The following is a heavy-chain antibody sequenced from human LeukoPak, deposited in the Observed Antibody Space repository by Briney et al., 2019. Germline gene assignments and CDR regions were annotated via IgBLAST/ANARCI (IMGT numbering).Heavy chain of an antibody. J-gene: IGHJ4*02. D-gene: IGHD1-26*01. CDR2: ISGSGGST. V-gene: IGHV3-23*01. CDR1: GFTFSHYA. Sequence: GGSLRLSCAASGFTFSHYAMSGVRQAPGKGLEGVSAISGSGGSTYYEDSVKGRFTISSDNSKKPLYLQMNSLRAEDTAVYYCAKDTVGAGFDYWGQGTLVTVSS. CDR3: AKDTVGAGFDY.